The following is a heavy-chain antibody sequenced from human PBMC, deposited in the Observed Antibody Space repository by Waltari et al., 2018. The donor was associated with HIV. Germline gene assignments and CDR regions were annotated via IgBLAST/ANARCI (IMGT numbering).Heavy chain of an antibody. V-gene: IGHV3-48*01. CDR1: GFTFSSYS. CDR3: AREMATVYFDY. D-gene: IGHD4-4*01. Sequence: EVQLVESGGGLVQPGGSLRLSCAASGFTFSSYSMNWVRQAPGKGLEWISYINSSSNTIYYADSVKGRFTVSRDNAKNSVYLQMNSLRAEDTAVYYCAREMATVYFDYWGQGTLVAVSS. J-gene: IGHJ4*02. CDR2: INSSSNTI.